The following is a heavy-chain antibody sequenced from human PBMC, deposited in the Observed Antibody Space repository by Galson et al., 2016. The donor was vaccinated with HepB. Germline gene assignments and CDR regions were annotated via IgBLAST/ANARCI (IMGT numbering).Heavy chain of an antibody. CDR2: VYAGGTTK. V-gene: IGHV3-53*05. Sequence: SLRLSCAASGLNVSSSYMSWVRQAPGRGLEWVSVVYAGGTTKYYADSVRGRFTISRDNSKNTLSLQMNSLSAEDTALYYCAKEEHTTGWTYGDFWGQGTPVTVSS. D-gene: IGHD1-7*01. CDR3: AKEEHTTGWTYGDF. J-gene: IGHJ4*02. CDR1: GLNVSSSY.